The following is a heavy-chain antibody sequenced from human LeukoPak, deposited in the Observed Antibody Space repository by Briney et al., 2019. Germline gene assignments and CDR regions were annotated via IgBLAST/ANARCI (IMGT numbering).Heavy chain of an antibody. J-gene: IGHJ4*02. V-gene: IGHV4-59*01. CDR3: VASYGGYVLDY. CDR2: VFNNGGT. D-gene: IGHD5-12*01. CDR1: GGSIRSYH. Sequence: SETLSLTCSVSGGSIRSYHWNWLRQPSGKGLEWIGIVFNNGGTKHNPSLKSRLAISVDTSKNQFALKLSSVTAADTAVYYCVASYGGYVLDYWGQGAVVIVSS.